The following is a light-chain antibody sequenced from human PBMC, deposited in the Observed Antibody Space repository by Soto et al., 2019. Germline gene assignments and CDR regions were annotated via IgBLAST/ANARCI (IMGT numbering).Light chain of an antibody. V-gene: IGKV1-39*01. CDR1: QSISTY. CDR2: AAS. CDR3: QHGYSTPLT. Sequence: DIQMTQSPSSLSASVGDRVTITCRASQSISTYLHWYQQNPGKAPNLLIYAASTLQSGVPSTFSVSGSGTDFTLTISSLQPEDFATYVCQHGYSTPLTFGGGTKVDIK. J-gene: IGKJ4*01.